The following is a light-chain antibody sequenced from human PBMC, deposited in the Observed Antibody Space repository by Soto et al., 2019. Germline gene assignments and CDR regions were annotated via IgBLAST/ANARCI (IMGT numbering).Light chain of an antibody. CDR1: SSDVGGYDF. V-gene: IGLV2-11*01. CDR3: SSFTSSVTYV. J-gene: IGLJ1*01. Sequence: QSALTQPRSVSGSPGQSVTISCTGTSSDVGGYDFVSWYQQHPGKAPKLMIYDVSNRPSGVSDRFSGSKSGNTASLTISGLQIEDEADYYCSSFTSSVTYVFGTGTQLTVL. CDR2: DVS.